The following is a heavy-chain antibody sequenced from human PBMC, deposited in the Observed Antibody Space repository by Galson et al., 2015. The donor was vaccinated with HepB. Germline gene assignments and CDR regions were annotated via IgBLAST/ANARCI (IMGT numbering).Heavy chain of an antibody. J-gene: IGHJ6*02. CDR3: AKDTEGGVDGMDV. D-gene: IGHD2-15*01. Sequence: SVKVSCKASGYTFTSYYMHWVRQAPGQGLEWMGIINPSGGSTSYAQKFQGRVTMTRDTSTSTVYMELSSLRAEDTALYYCAKDTEGGVDGMDVWGQGTTVTVSS. V-gene: IGHV1-46*01. CDR1: GYTFTSYY. CDR2: INPSGGST.